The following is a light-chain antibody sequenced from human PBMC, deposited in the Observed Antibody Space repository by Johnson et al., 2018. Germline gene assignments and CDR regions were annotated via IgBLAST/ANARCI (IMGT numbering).Light chain of an antibody. J-gene: IGLJ1*01. V-gene: IGLV1-51*02. Sequence: QSVLTQPPSVSAAPGQKVTISCSGSSSNIGNNYVSWYQQLPGTAPKLLIYENNKRPSGIPDRFSGSKSGKSATLGITGLKTGDEADYYCGTWDSSLSAGNVFGTGTKVTVL. CDR1: SSNIGNNY. CDR3: GTWDSSLSAGNV. CDR2: ENN.